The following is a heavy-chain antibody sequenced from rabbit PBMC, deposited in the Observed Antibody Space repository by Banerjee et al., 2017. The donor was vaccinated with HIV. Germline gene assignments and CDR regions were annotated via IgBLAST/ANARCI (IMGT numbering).Heavy chain of an antibody. V-gene: IGHV1S40*01. CDR1: GLDFSSSDW. CDR3: ARDGASGGGHLKL. Sequence: QSLEESGGDLVKPGASLTLTCTASGLDFSSSDWICWVRQAPGKGLEWIASIYTGSSGSTYYASWAKGRFTISKTSSTTVTLQMTSLTAADTATYFCARDGASGGGHLKLWGQGTLVTVS. D-gene: IGHD4-1*01. J-gene: IGHJ3*01. CDR2: IYTGSSGST.